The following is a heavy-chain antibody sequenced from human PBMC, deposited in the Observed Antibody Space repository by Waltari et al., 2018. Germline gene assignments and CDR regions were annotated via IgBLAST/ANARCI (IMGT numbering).Heavy chain of an antibody. CDR2: INTDGSIT. D-gene: IGHD2-15*01. V-gene: IGHV3-74*01. J-gene: IGHJ5*02. CDR1: GITFSSYC. Sequence: EVQLVESGGDLVQPGGSLRLPCAASGITFSSYCIHWVRQAPGTGLVWVSRINTDGSITIYADSVRGRFTIARDNAKNTLYLQMNSLRVDDSAVYYCTRGVAEGFDPWGQGTLVTVSS. CDR3: TRGVAEGFDP.